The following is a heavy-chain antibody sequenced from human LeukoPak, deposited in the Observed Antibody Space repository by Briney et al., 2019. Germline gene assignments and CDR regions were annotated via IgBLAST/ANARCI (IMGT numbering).Heavy chain of an antibody. Sequence: PSETLSLTCTVSGGSISSSSYYWGWIRQPPGKGLEWIGSIYYSGSTYYNPSLKSRVTISVDTSKNQFSLKLSSVTAADTAVYYCAREAGGYSYGYFDYWGQGTLVTVSS. V-gene: IGHV4-39*07. CDR1: GGSISSSSYY. CDR3: AREAGGYSYGYFDY. J-gene: IGHJ4*02. D-gene: IGHD5-18*01. CDR2: IYYSGST.